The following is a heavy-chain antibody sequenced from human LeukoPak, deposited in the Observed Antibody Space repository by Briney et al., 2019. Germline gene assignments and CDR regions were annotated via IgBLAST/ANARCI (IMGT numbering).Heavy chain of an antibody. Sequence: GGSLRLSCAASGFTFSAFWMHWVRQAPGKGLVWVSRINSDGSSTTYADSVKGRFTVSRDNAKNTPYLQMDSLRAEDSAVYYCARGLVHDTSGYYSDYWGQGILVTVSS. D-gene: IGHD3-22*01. J-gene: IGHJ4*02. CDR3: ARGLVHDTSGYYSDY. CDR1: GFTFSAFW. CDR2: INSDGSST. V-gene: IGHV3-74*01.